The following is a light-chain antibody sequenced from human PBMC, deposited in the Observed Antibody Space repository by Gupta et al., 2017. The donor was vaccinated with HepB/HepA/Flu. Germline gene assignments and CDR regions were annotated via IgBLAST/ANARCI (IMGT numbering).Light chain of an antibody. CDR1: SSNIGSNY. J-gene: IGLJ3*02. CDR3: AAWDDSFWV. Sequence: QSVLTQPPSASGTPGQRVTISCSGSSSNIGSNYVYWYQQLPGTAPKLIIYRNNQRPSGVPDRFSGSKPGTSASLAISGLRSEDEADYYCAAWDDSFWVFGGGTKLTVL. V-gene: IGLV1-47*01. CDR2: RNN.